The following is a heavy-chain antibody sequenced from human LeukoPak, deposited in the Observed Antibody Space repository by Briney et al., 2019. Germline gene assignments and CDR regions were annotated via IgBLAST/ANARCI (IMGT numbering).Heavy chain of an antibody. Sequence: PGGSLRLSCAASGFTFSSYSMNWVRQAPGKGLEWVSYISSSSSTIYYADSVKGRFTISRDNAKNSLYLQMNSLRAEDTAVYYCARDPVEEGYDYVWGSYVARRWFDPWGQGTLVTVSS. J-gene: IGHJ5*02. CDR1: GFTFSSYS. D-gene: IGHD3-16*01. CDR2: ISSSSSTI. V-gene: IGHV3-48*01. CDR3: ARDPVEEGYDYVWGSYVARRWFDP.